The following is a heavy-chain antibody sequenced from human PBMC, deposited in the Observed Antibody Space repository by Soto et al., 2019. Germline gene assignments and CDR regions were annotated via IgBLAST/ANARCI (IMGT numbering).Heavy chain of an antibody. CDR3: ARHRSYYESSGYYPNNFDY. CDR1: GGSISSSSYY. D-gene: IGHD3-22*01. V-gene: IGHV4-39*01. J-gene: IGHJ4*02. Sequence: PSETLSLTCTVSGGSISSSSYYWGWIRQHPGQGLEWIGSIYYSGSTYYNPSLKSRFTISVDTSKNQFSLKLSSVTAADTAVYYCARHRSYYESSGYYPNNFDYWGQGTLVTVSS. CDR2: IYYSGST.